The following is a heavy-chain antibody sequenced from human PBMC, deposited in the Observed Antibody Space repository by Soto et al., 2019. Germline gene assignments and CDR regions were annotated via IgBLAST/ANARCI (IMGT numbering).Heavy chain of an antibody. J-gene: IGHJ5*02. CDR1: GGTFSSYA. Sequence: SVKVSCKASGGTFSSYAISWVRQAPGQGLEWMGGIIPIFGTANYAQKFQGRVTITADESTSTAYMELSSLRSEDTAVYYCARPERYSSSWYGGYDPWGQGTLVTVSS. D-gene: IGHD6-13*01. CDR2: IIPIFGTA. V-gene: IGHV1-69*13. CDR3: ARPERYSSSWYGGYDP.